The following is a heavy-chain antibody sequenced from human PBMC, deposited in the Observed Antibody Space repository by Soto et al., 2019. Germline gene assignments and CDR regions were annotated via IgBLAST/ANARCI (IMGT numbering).Heavy chain of an antibody. CDR1: GDSVSSNSAG. CDR2: TYYRSKWYY. V-gene: IGHV6-1*01. J-gene: IGHJ4*01. D-gene: IGHD1-26*01. Sequence: QVQLQQSGPGLVKPSQTLSLTCAITGDSVSSNSAGWSWVRQSPSRGLEWLGRTYYRSKWYYEYAVSVRGRITVSPDTSKNQYSLPRTSVPPEGSAVYFCARGEPYRGRIFDHWGQGALVTVSS. CDR3: ARGEPYRGRIFDH.